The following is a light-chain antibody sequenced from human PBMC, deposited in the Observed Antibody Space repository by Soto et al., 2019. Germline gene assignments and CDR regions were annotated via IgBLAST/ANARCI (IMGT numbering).Light chain of an antibody. CDR2: AAS. Sequence: DIQRTQSPSSLSASVGDRVTITFPASQGVRDDLWWYQQKPGKAPKRLIYAASGLQSGVPSRFSGSGSGTEFTLTISSLQPEDFATYYCLQHNSYPPDTFGQGTKLEIK. J-gene: IGKJ2*01. V-gene: IGKV1-17*01. CDR1: QGVRDD. CDR3: LQHNSYPPDT.